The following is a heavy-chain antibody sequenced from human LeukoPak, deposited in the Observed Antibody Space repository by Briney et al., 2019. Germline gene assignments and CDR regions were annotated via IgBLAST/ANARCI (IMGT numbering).Heavy chain of an antibody. Sequence: GGSLRLSCAASGFTFSSYAMSWVRQAPGKGLEWVSAISGSGGSTYYADSVKGRFTISRDNSKNTLYLQMNSLRAEDTAVYYCAKDRSCSGGSCYSFSPIDAFDIWGQGTMVTVSS. J-gene: IGHJ3*02. CDR3: AKDRSCSGGSCYSFSPIDAFDI. D-gene: IGHD2-15*01. V-gene: IGHV3-23*01. CDR2: ISGSGGST. CDR1: GFTFSSYA.